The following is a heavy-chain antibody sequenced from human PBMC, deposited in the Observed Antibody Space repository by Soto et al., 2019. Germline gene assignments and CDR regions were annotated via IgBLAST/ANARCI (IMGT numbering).Heavy chain of an antibody. D-gene: IGHD6-13*01. V-gene: IGHV4-30-4*01. CDR1: SGSISSGDYY. CDR2: IYYSGST. CDR3: ARDASRYSSSWYYFDY. Sequence: SETLSLTCTVSSGSISSGDYYWSWIRQPPGKGLEWIGYIYYSGSTYYNPSLKSRVTISVDTSKNQFSLKLSSVTAADTAVYYCARDASRYSSSWYYFDYWGQGTLVTVSS. J-gene: IGHJ4*02.